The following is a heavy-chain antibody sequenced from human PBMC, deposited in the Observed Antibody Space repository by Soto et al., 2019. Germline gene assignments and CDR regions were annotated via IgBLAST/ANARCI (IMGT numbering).Heavy chain of an antibody. CDR1: GFTFRDFW. Sequence: GGSLRLSCSASGFTFRDFWMSWVRQAPGKGLEWVANIRGDGNDIYYVDSVKGRFTISRDNAKKSLYLQMNSLRVEDTAVYYCAALDTVVVQSHGYWGQGTLVTVSS. J-gene: IGHJ4*02. V-gene: IGHV3-7*03. CDR3: AALDTVVVQSHGY. CDR2: IRGDGNDI. D-gene: IGHD2-15*01.